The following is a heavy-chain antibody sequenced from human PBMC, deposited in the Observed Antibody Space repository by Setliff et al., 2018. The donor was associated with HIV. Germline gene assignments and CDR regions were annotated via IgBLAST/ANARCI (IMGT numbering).Heavy chain of an antibody. J-gene: IGHJ4*02. V-gene: IGHV4-34*01. Sequence: PSETLSLTCAVYGGSFSDYYWSWIRQPPGKGLEWIGEINHSGRTIQSPSLGSRVTISIDTSKNQFSLRMRSVTAADTAVYYCARVFVDTAVLRVLEYYFDSWGRGTLVTVSS. D-gene: IGHD5-18*01. CDR2: INHSGRT. CDR3: ARVFVDTAVLRVLEYYFDS. CDR1: GGSFSDYY.